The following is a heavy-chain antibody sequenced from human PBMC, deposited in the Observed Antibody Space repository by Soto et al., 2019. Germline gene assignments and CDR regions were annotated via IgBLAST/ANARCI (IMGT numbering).Heavy chain of an antibody. V-gene: IGHV3-23*01. D-gene: IGHD4-17*01. CDR2: ITGPGRSA. J-gene: IGHJ1*01. Sequence: EVQLLESGGGLVQPGGSLRLSCVFSGFTFSSYAMNWVRQAPGKGLEWVSGITGPGRSAYYADSVKGRFTSSRDSSKNTLYLQLSSLRAEDTGVSYCPTCYGDYAGGEVFQHWGRGTLVTVSS. CDR1: GFTFSSYA. CDR3: PTCYGDYAGGEVFQH.